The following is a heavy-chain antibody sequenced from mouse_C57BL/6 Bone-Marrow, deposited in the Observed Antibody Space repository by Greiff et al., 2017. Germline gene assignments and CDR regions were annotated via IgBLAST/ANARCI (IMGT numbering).Heavy chain of an antibody. CDR2: ISYDGSN. CDR3: ARGRTYPWFAY. CDR1: SYSITSGYY. J-gene: IGHJ3*01. Sequence: EVKLMESGPGLVKPSQSLSLTCSVTSYSITSGYYWNWIRQFPGNKLEWMGYISYDGSNNYNPSLKNRISITRDTSKNQFFLKLNSVTTEDTATYYCARGRTYPWFAYWGQGTLVTVSA. V-gene: IGHV3-6*01. D-gene: IGHD1-1*01.